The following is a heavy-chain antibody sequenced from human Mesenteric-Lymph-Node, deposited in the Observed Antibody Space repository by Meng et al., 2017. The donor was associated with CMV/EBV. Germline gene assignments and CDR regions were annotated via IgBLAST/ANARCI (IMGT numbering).Heavy chain of an antibody. CDR2: IIPLFGTP. Sequence: CKPSGASFCSYAISWLRQAPGQGLEWMGSIIPLFGTPSYAQRFQGRVTLTTDASTSTVYMHLSSLTSQDTATYYCASGPQLLRYFDLWGRGTLVTVSS. V-gene: IGHV1-69*05. J-gene: IGHJ2*01. D-gene: IGHD2-15*01. CDR3: ASGPQLLRYFDL. CDR1: GASFCSYA.